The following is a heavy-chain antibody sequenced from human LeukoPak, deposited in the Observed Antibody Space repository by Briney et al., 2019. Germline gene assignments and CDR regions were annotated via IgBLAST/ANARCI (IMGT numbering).Heavy chain of an antibody. CDR3: ARGVAKYSSSWYVAAYYYGMDV. CDR1: GYTFTGYY. V-gene: IGHV1-2*02. D-gene: IGHD6-13*01. Sequence: GSVKVSCKASGYTFTGYYMHWVRQAPGQGLEWMGWINPNSGGTNYAQKFQGRVTMTRDTSISTAYMELSSLRSEDTAVYYCARGVAKYSSSWYVAAYYYGMDVWGQGTTVTVSS. CDR2: INPNSGGT. J-gene: IGHJ6*02.